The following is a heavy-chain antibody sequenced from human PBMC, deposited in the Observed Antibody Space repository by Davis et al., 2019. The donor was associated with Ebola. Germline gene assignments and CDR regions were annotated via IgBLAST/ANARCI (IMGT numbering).Heavy chain of an antibody. CDR3: ARPILPEVTHCGVDY. CDR1: GFTFTDYF. V-gene: IGHV1-2*06. Sequence: AASVQVSCKTSGFTFTDYFLHWVRQAPGQGLEWMGRIYTYNGATNFADKFQGRVTMTTDTSITTAYMELSSLNSDDTAMYYCARPILPEVTHCGVDYWGQGTLVTVSS. J-gene: IGHJ4*02. CDR2: IYTYNGAT. D-gene: IGHD1-14*01.